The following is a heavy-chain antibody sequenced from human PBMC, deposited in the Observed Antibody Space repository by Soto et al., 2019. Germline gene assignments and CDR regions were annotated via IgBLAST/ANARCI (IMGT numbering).Heavy chain of an antibody. J-gene: IGHJ4*02. V-gene: IGHV3-33*01. CDR2: IWHDGSNK. CDR1: GFTFNNYG. Sequence: QVQLVESGGGVVQPGRSLRLSCAASGFTFNNYGMHWVRQAPGKGLEWVALIWHDGSNKGYADFVKGRFTISRDNSKNTLNLQMNSLRVEDTAVYYCTRAAIKGELLDYWGQGTQVTVSS. D-gene: IGHD1-26*01. CDR3: TRAAIKGELLDY.